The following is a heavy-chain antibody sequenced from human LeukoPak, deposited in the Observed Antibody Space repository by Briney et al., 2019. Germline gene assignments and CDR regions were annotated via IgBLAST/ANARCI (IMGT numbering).Heavy chain of an antibody. V-gene: IGHV3-11*01. CDR3: ARDGGSGTDKYYHYYYGMDV. CDR2: ISSSGSTI. Sequence: GGSLRLPCAASGFTFSDYYMSWIRQAPGKGLEWVSYISSSGSTIYYADSVKGRFTISRDNAKNSLYLQMNSLRAEDTAVYYCARDGGSGTDKYYHYYYGMDVWGQGTTVTVSS. CDR1: GFTFSDYY. J-gene: IGHJ6*02. D-gene: IGHD2-15*01.